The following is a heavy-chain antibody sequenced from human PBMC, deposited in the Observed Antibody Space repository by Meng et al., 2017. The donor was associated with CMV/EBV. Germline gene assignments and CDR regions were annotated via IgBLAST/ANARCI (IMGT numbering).Heavy chain of an antibody. D-gene: IGHD3-3*01. CDR2: IRQDGSEK. V-gene: IGHV3-7*01. CDR3: ARGNNYDFWSGDAFDI. J-gene: IGHJ3*02. CDR1: GFTFSSYW. Sequence: GSLRLSCAASGFTFSSYWMSWVRQAPGKGLEWVANIRQDGSEKYYVDSVKGRFTISRDNAKNSLYLQMNSLRAEDTAVYYCARGNNYDFWSGDAFDIWGQGTMVTVSS.